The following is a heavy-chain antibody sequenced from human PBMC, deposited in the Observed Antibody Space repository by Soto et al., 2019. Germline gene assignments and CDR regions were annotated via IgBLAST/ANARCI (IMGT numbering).Heavy chain of an antibody. J-gene: IGHJ3*02. V-gene: IGHV1-3*01. Sequence: QVQLVQSGAEVKKPGASVKVSCKASGYTFTSYAMHWVRQAPGQRLEWMGWINAGNGNTKYSQKFQGRVTITRDTSASTAYMELSSLRPEDTAVYYCARGRGNNWNAGGDAFDIWGQGTMVTVSS. CDR1: GYTFTSYA. CDR3: ARGRGNNWNAGGDAFDI. D-gene: IGHD1-1*01. CDR2: INAGNGNT.